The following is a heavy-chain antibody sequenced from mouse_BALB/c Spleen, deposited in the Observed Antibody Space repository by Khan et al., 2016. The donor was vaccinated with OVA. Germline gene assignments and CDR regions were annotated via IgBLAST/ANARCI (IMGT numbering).Heavy chain of an antibody. Sequence: QVRLQQSGAELARPGASVKLSCKASGYIFTKFWMQWVKQRPGQGLEWIGAIYPGNGDTRYTQRFKGKATLTADESSSTAYMQLSSLASEDSSVYYCVRSCDSYYFDYWGQGTTLTVSS. V-gene: IGHV1-87*01. J-gene: IGHJ2*01. CDR2: IYPGNGDT. D-gene: IGHD2-13*01. CDR3: VRSCDSYYFDY. CDR1: GYIFTKFW.